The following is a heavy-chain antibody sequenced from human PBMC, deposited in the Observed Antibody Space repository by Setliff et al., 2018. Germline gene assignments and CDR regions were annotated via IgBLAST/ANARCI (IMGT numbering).Heavy chain of an antibody. CDR1: GYSFTNYG. CDR3: ARGPPDFGLVPAAAKFDY. Sequence: ASVKVSCKTSGYSFTNYGINCVRQDPGQGLEWMGWNSVYAREFQGRVTMTIDTPTSTAYMELRSLSSDDTAVYYCARGPPDFGLVPAAAKFDYWGPGTLVTVSS. J-gene: IGHJ4*02. CDR2: NS. D-gene: IGHD2-2*01. V-gene: IGHV1-18*01.